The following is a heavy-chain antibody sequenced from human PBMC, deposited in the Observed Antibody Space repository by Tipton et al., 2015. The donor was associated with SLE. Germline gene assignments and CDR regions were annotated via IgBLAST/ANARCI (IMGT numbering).Heavy chain of an antibody. J-gene: IGHJ4*02. D-gene: IGHD4-17*01. CDR2: VYNSGIT. Sequence: VYGASISYYYWSWIRQPPGKGLEWIGQVYNSGITNYKPSLQSRATISIDTSKNQFFLNLSSVTAADTAVYYCARVDSTVTTGLDYWGQGILVTVSS. V-gene: IGHV4-59*01. CDR3: ARVDSTVTTGLDY. CDR1: GASISYYY.